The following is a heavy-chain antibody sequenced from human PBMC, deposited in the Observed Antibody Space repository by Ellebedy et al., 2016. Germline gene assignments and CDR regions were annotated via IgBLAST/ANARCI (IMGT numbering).Heavy chain of an antibody. CDR2: IWYDGSNK. Sequence: GGSLRLSCAASGFTFSSYGMHWVRQAPGKGLEWVAVIWYDGSNKYYADSVKGRFTISRDNSKNTLYLQMNSLRAEDTAVYYCARGGSSWYGFDYWGQGTLVTVSS. J-gene: IGHJ4*02. CDR3: ARGGSSWYGFDY. CDR1: GFTFSSYG. D-gene: IGHD6-13*01. V-gene: IGHV3-33*08.